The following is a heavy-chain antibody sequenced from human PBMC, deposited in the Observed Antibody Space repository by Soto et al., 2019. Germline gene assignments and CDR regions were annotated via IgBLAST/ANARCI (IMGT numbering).Heavy chain of an antibody. CDR1: GFSLSTSGVG. V-gene: IGHV2-5*02. J-gene: IGHJ5*02. Sequence: QITLKESGPTLVKPTQTLTLTCTFSGFSLSTSGVGVGWIRQPPGKALEWLALIYWDDDKRYSPSLKSRLTITQDTSKTQVVLTMTNMDPVDTATYYCAPSSGYSVRSGWFDPWGQGTLVTVSS. CDR2: IYWDDDK. CDR3: APSSGYSVRSGWFDP. D-gene: IGHD5-18*01.